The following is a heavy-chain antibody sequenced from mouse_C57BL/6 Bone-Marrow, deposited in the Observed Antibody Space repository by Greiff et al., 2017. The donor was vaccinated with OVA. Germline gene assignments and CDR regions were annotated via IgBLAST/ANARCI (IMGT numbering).Heavy chain of an antibody. CDR2: LSNGGGST. CDR1: GFTFSDYY. Sequence: EVKLQESGGGLVQPGGSLKLSCAASGFTFSDYYMYWVRQTPEKRLEGVAYLSNGGGSTYYPDTVKGRFTISRDNAKNTLYLQMSRLKSEDTAMYYCARHYYGFFDYWGQGTTLTVSS. J-gene: IGHJ2*01. V-gene: IGHV5-12*01. CDR3: ARHYYGFFDY. D-gene: IGHD1-1*01.